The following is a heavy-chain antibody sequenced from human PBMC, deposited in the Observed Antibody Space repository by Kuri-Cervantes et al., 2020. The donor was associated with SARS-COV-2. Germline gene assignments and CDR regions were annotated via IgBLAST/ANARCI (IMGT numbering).Heavy chain of an antibody. Sequence: GESLKISCAASGFTFSSYSMNWVRQAPGKGLEWVAVISYDGSNKYYADSVKGRFTISRDNSKNSLYLQMNSLRAEDTAVYYCASTTGTTLATDYWGQGTLVTVSS. CDR1: GFTFSSYS. V-gene: IGHV3-30*03. CDR3: ASTTGTTLATDY. J-gene: IGHJ4*02. CDR2: ISYDGSNK. D-gene: IGHD1-1*01.